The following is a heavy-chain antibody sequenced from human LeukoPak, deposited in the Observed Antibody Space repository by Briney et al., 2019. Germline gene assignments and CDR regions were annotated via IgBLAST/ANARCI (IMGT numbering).Heavy chain of an antibody. D-gene: IGHD2-2*01. V-gene: IGHV4-38-2*01. CDR2: IYHSGCT. Sequence: ASETLSLTCAVSGYSISSGYYWGWIRPPPGKGLEWIVSIYHSGCTYYNPSLKSRVTISVDTSKNQFSLKLSSVTAADTAVYYCSSVVVVPAALVWDAFDIWGQGTMVTVSS. CDR3: SSVVVVPAALVWDAFDI. CDR1: GYSISSGYY. J-gene: IGHJ3*02.